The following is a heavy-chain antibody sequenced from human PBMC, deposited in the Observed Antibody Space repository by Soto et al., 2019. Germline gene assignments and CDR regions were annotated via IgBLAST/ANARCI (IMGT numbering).Heavy chain of an antibody. Sequence: QVKLVESGGGVVQPGTSLRLSCTASGFDFSNSGIQWVRQTPGKGLEWVALISFDGDKYYVDSVKGRFTISRDNPTNTVYLQMNRLRPEDTGVYYCAKDRGYINSPFDLWGQGTLVTVSS. CDR1: GFDFSNSG. D-gene: IGHD6-25*01. CDR2: ISFDGDK. V-gene: IGHV3-30*18. CDR3: AKDRGYINSPFDL. J-gene: IGHJ4*02.